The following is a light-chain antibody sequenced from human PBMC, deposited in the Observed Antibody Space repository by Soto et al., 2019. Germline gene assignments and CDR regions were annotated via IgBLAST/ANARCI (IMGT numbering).Light chain of an antibody. V-gene: IGLV2-23*01. J-gene: IGLJ1*01. CDR1: SSDVGSYNL. Sequence: QSALTQPASVSGSPGQSITISCTGTSSDVGSYNLVSWYQQHPGKAPKLMIYEGSKRPSGVSNRFSGSKSGNTASLTISGLQAEDEADYYGCSYAGTSADNYVVGTGTKVTVL. CDR3: CSYAGTSADNYV. CDR2: EGS.